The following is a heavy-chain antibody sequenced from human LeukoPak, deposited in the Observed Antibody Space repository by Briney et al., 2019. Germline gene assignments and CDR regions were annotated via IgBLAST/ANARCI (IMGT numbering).Heavy chain of an antibody. D-gene: IGHD2-2*01. J-gene: IGHJ4*02. CDR1: GFTFDDYA. CDR2: ISWNSGSI. V-gene: IGHV3-9*03. CDR3: AKDLGSKGYCSSTSCYSGFDY. Sequence: PGRSLRLSCAASGFTFDDYAMHWVRQAPGKGLEWVSGISWNSGSIGYADSVKGRFTISRDNAKNSLYLQMNSLRAEDMALYYCAKDLGSKGYCSSTSCYSGFDYWGQGTLVTVSS.